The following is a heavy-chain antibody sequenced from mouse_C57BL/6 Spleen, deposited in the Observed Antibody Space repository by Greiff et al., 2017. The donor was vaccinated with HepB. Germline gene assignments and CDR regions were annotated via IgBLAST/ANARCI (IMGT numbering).Heavy chain of an antibody. J-gene: IGHJ2*01. Sequence: EVKLMESGAELVRPGASVKLSCTASGFNIKDDYMHWVKQRPEQGLEWIGWIDPENGDTEYASKFQGKATITADTSSNTAYLQLSSLTSEDTAVYYCTTWGSGYYWGQGTTLTVSS. CDR3: TTWGSGYY. V-gene: IGHV14-4*01. D-gene: IGHD3-2*02. CDR2: IDPENGDT. CDR1: GFNIKDDY.